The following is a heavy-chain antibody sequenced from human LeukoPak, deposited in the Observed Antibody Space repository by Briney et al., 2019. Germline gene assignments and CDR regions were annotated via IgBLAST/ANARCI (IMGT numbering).Heavy chain of an antibody. CDR2: INPNSGGT. D-gene: IGHD3-10*01. J-gene: IGHJ6*03. Sequence: ASVKVSCKASGYTFTGYYMHWVRQAPGQGLEWMGWINPNSGGTNYAQKFQGRVTMTRDTSISTAYMELSRLRSDDTAVYYCARYSRYYGSGSYYYYYMDVWGKGTTVSVSS. CDR1: GYTFTGYY. V-gene: IGHV1-2*02. CDR3: ARYSRYYGSGSYYYYYMDV.